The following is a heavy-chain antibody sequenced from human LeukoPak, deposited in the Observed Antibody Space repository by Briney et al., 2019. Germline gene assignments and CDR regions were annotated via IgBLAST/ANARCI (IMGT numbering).Heavy chain of an antibody. V-gene: IGHV4-59*01. D-gene: IGHD6-19*01. J-gene: IGHJ4*02. Sequence: SETLSLTCTVSGGSISSYYWSWIRQPPGKGLEWIGYMYYSGSANYNPSLKSRLTISVDTSKNQFSLKLSSVTAADTAVYYCARGSGWYYYWGQGTLVTVSS. CDR2: MYYSGSA. CDR1: GGSISSYY. CDR3: ARGSGWYYY.